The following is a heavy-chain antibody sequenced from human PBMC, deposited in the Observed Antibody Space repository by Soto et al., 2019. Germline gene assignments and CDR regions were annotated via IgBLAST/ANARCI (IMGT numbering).Heavy chain of an antibody. CDR2: IYYRGST. CDR1: GGSISSGGYY. V-gene: IGHV4-31*02. Sequence: SETRSLTWTLAGGSISSGGYYWNWIREHPVNGLEWIAYIYYRGSTYYNPSLKCRVTISVATSKNPFSLKLSSLTAADRSAYYCARGYSSSWYDYWAQGTLVTVSS. J-gene: IGHJ4*02. CDR3: ARGYSSSWYDY. D-gene: IGHD6-13*01.